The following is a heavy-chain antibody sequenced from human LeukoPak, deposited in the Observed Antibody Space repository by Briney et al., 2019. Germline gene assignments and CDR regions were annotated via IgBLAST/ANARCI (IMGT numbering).Heavy chain of an antibody. J-gene: IGHJ4*02. Sequence: GGSLGLSCAASGFIFSTYSMNWVRQAPGKGLEWVSSISSSTSYIYYADSVEGRFTISRDNAKNSLYLQMNSLRPEDTAVYYCARENSGSYYQFDCWGQGTLVTVSS. V-gene: IGHV3-21*01. D-gene: IGHD1-26*01. CDR3: ARENSGSYYQFDC. CDR2: ISSSTSYI. CDR1: GFIFSTYS.